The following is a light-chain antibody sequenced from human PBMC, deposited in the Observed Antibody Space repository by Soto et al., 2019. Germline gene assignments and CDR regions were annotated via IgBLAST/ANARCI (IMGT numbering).Light chain of an antibody. CDR2: AAS. J-gene: IGKJ1*01. V-gene: IGKV1-17*01. CDR1: QDIRNG. CDR3: LQHKSYPWT. Sequence: DIQMTQSPSSLSASVRDRVTITCRASQDIRNGLSWYQQKPGKAPKRLIYAASTLQSGVPSRFSGSGSATEFTLTISSLQPEDFATYYCLQHKSYPWTFGQGTKVEIK.